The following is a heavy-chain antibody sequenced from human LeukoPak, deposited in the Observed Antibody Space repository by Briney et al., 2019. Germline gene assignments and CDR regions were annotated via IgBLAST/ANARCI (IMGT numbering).Heavy chain of an antibody. D-gene: IGHD6-6*01. CDR1: GFTFSSYG. Sequence: GGSLRLSCAASGFTFSSYGMHWVRQAPGKGLEWVAFIRYDGSNKYYADSVKGRFTISRDNSKNTLYLQMNSLRAEDTAVYYCAKDGSWVGSSFDYWGQGTLVTVSS. CDR3: AKDGSWVGSSFDY. J-gene: IGHJ4*02. V-gene: IGHV3-30*02. CDR2: IRYDGSNK.